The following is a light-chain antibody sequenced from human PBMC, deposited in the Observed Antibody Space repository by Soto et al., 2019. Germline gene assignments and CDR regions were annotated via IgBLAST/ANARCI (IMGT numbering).Light chain of an antibody. CDR2: DVT. V-gene: IGLV2-14*03. CDR1: RSDFDTFNA. J-gene: IGLJ1*01. Sequence: QSGLTHPASLSGSPGQSITISCTGTRSDFDTFNAVSWYQHHPGKAPKLIIFDVTNRRSGVSNRFSGSKSGNTSSLTISGLQAEDEADNYCVSSTSRNTPYVFGTGTK. CDR3: VSSTSRNTPYV.